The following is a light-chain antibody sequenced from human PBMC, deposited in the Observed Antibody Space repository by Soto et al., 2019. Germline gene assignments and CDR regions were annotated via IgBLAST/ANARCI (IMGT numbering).Light chain of an antibody. Sequence: DIVMTQTPLSLPVTPGEPASISCRSSQSLLNSDDGNTYLDWYLQKPGQSPQLLIYTLSYRASXVXAXXSGSGSGRDFTLKISRVEAEDVRVYYCMQRIEFPWTFGQGTKVEIK. CDR2: TLS. CDR1: QSLLNSDDGNTY. J-gene: IGKJ1*01. V-gene: IGKV2-40*01. CDR3: MQRIEFPWT.